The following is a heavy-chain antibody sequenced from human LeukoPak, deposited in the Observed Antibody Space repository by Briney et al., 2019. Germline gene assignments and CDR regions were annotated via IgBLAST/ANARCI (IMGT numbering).Heavy chain of an antibody. CDR1: GYTFTSYY. D-gene: IGHD4-17*01. V-gene: IGHV1-46*01. Sequence: ASVKVSCTASGYTFTSYYMHWVRQAPGQGLEWMGIINPSGGSTSYAQKFQGRVIMTRDTSTSTVYMELSSLRSEDTAVYYCARDDYGDYVGENAFDIWGQGTMVTVSS. J-gene: IGHJ3*02. CDR3: ARDDYGDYVGENAFDI. CDR2: INPSGGST.